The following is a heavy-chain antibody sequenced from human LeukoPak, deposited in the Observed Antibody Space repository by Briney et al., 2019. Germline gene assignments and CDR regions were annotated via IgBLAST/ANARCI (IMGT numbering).Heavy chain of an antibody. CDR1: GGAINTTDYY. CDR2: IYHSGTT. D-gene: IGHD3-16*01. V-gene: IGHV4-39*07. CDR3: ARDADDGAD. Sequence: SETLSLTCTISGGAINTTDYYWGWIRQPPGKGLEWIGSIYHSGTTYYNPSLKGRISMSVDTSKNQFSLNLRSVTAADTAIYYCARDADDGADWGQGTLVTVSS. J-gene: IGHJ4*02.